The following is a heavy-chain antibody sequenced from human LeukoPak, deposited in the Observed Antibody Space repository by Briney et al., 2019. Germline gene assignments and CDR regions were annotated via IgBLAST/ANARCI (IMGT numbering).Heavy chain of an antibody. CDR3: ARDSPYSNYGGY. D-gene: IGHD4-11*01. CDR2: IIPIFGTA. J-gene: IGHJ4*02. CDR1: GGTFSSYA. V-gene: IGHV1-69*13. Sequence: SEKVSCKASGGTFSSYAISWVRQAPGQGLEWMGGIIPIFGTANYAQKFQGGVTITADESTSTAYMELSSLRSEDTAVYYCARDSPYSNYGGYWGQGTLVTVSS.